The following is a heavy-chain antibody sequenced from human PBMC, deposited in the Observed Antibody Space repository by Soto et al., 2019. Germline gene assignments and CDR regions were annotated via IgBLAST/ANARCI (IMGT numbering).Heavy chain of an antibody. CDR1: GYNFDAFD. J-gene: IGHJ4*02. CDR3: GPHPGGVAPPGDDY. V-gene: IGHV1-8*02. Sequence: QVQLVQSGAEVKKPGASVKVSCEASGYNFDAFDIHWVRQAAGQGLEWMGWMNPRTGDTAFAQEFGDRVPMTRDPPRNPASREVGGLSSEDPAVYFWGPHPGGVAPPGDDYWGQGPLVTVSS. CDR2: MNPRTGDT. D-gene: IGHD3-10*01.